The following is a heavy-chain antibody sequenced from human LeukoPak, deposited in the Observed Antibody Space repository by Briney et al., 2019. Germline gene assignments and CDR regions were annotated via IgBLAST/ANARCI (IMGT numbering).Heavy chain of an antibody. CDR2: IYYSGST. V-gene: IGHV4-59*02. D-gene: IGHD3-3*01. CDR3: ARDTVTIFGVVTPYMDV. Sequence: SETLSLTCTVSGGSVSSYYWSWIRQPPGKGLEWIGYIYYSGSTNYNPSLKSRVTISVDTSKNQFSLKLSSVTAADTAVYYCARDTVTIFGVVTPYMDVWGKGTTVTVSS. J-gene: IGHJ6*03. CDR1: GGSVSSYY.